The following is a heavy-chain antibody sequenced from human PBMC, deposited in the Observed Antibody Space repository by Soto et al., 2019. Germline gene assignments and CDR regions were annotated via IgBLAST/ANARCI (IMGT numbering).Heavy chain of an antibody. CDR2: ISATGYYI. V-gene: IGHV3-21*01. D-gene: IGHD1-26*01. CDR3: VRDFSRIVGATADAFDI. J-gene: IGHJ3*02. Sequence: VQLVESGGGLVKPGGSLRLSCVASGFSFNSYAMNWVRLAPGKGPEWVATISATGYYIYYADSVKGRFTISRDNARKSLFLQMNSLRAEDTAVYYCVRDFSRIVGATADAFDIWGQGTTVTVSS. CDR1: GFSFNSYA.